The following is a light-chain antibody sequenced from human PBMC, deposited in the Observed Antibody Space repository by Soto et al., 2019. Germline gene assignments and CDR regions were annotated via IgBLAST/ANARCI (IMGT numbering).Light chain of an antibody. CDR1: QSLLHSNGYNY. CDR3: MQALQTPA. V-gene: IGKV2-28*01. CDR2: LGS. Sequence: DIVMTQSPLSLPVTPGAPASISCRSSQSLLHSNGYNYLDWYLQKPGQSPQILIYLGSNRASGVPDRFSGSGSGTDFTLKISRVEAEDVGIYYCMQALQTPAFGQGTKVDI. J-gene: IGKJ1*01.